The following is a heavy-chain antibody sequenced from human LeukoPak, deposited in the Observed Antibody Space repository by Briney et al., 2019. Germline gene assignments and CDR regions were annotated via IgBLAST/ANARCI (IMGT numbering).Heavy chain of an antibody. D-gene: IGHD1-26*01. Sequence: PETLSLTCAVFGNSISNTYYWGWIRQHPGKELEWIGSINNSGSTHYNPSLKSRVTISVDTSKNQFSLKLSSVTAADTAVYYCARNSSGNYFDYWGQGTLVTVSS. V-gene: IGHV4-38-2*01. CDR1: GNSISNTYY. CDR2: INNSGST. J-gene: IGHJ4*02. CDR3: ARNSSGNYFDY.